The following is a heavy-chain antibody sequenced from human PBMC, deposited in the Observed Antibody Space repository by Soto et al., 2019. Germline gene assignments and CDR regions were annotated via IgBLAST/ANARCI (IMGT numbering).Heavy chain of an antibody. CDR3: PRHSVEMGTTSGDCMDV. Sequence: QVQVVQSGAEVKKPGASVKVSCKASGYTFTTYFIHWVRQAPGQGLELMGIINPSSGSTSYAQKFQGRVTMIRDTSTSTVYMELRRLRFEDTAVYYCPRHSVEMGTTSGDCMDVWGQGTTVTVSS. D-gene: IGHD1-1*01. CDR1: GYTFTTYF. CDR2: INPSSGST. V-gene: IGHV1-46*01. J-gene: IGHJ6*02.